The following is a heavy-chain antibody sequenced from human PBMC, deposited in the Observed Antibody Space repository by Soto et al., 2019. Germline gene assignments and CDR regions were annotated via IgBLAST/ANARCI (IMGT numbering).Heavy chain of an antibody. CDR1: GYTFTSYD. J-gene: IGHJ3*02. Sequence: GASVKVSCKASGYTFTSYDINWVRQATGQGLEWMGWMNPNSGNTGYAQKFQGRVTMTRNTSISTAYMELSSLRSEDTAVYYCAREVATKNDAFDIWGQGTMVTVSS. CDR2: MNPNSGNT. V-gene: IGHV1-8*01. D-gene: IGHD5-12*01. CDR3: AREVATKNDAFDI.